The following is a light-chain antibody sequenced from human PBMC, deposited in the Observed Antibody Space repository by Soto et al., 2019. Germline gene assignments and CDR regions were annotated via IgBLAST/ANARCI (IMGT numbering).Light chain of an antibody. J-gene: IGKJ4*01. CDR3: QQANSLPLT. V-gene: IGKV1D-12*01. Sequence: DIPMTQSPSSVSASVGDRVTITCRASQGINNWLAWYQQKPGEAPKLLISAASSLQSGVPSRFSGHGSGTDFTLTISNLQPEDLATYYCQQANSLPLTFGGGTKVEIK. CDR1: QGINNW. CDR2: AAS.